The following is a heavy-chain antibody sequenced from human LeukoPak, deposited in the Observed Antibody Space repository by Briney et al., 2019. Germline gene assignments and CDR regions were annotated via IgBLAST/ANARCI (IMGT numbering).Heavy chain of an antibody. V-gene: IGHV3-53*04. CDR3: ARDAEDSSGYYHY. CDR2: IYSGGST. D-gene: IGHD3-22*01. J-gene: IGHJ4*02. CDR1: GFTVSSYY. Sequence: GGSLRLSCAASGFTVSSYYMSWVRQAPGKGLEWVSIIYSGGSTYYADSVKGRFTISRHNSKNTLYLQMNSLRPEDTAVYYCARDAEDSSGYYHYWGQGTLVTVSS.